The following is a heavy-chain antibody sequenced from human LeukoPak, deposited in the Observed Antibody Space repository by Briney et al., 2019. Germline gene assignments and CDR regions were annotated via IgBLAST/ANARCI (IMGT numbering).Heavy chain of an antibody. D-gene: IGHD2-2*01. CDR2: IKQDESEK. J-gene: IGHJ4*02. V-gene: IGHV3-7*01. CDR1: GFTFSNYW. Sequence: TGGSLRLSCSASGFTFSNYWRSWVRQAPGKGLEWVANIKQDESEKYYVGSVKGRFTISRDNAKSSLYLQMNSLRAEDTAVYYCARALDSSSSRYQAFEEWGQGTLVTVSS. CDR3: ARALDSSSSRYQAFEE.